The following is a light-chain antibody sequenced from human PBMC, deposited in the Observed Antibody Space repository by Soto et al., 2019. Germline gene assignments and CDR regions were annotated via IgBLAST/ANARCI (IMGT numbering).Light chain of an antibody. Sequence: EIVMTHSPPIVSVSPGERATLSCRASQSVNSNLAWYQQKPGQAPRLLISGASTRAPGIAARFSGSGSGTNFTLSISGLQSADFAVYYCQQYNDWSLYTFGQGTKVDIK. CDR1: QSVNSN. J-gene: IGKJ2*01. CDR3: QQYNDWSLYT. CDR2: GAS. V-gene: IGKV3-15*01.